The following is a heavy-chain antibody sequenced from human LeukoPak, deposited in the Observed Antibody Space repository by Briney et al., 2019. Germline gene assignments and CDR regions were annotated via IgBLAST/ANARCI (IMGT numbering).Heavy chain of an antibody. CDR3: ARAGTTGDFDY. J-gene: IGHJ4*02. D-gene: IGHD4-11*01. CDR2: IYSGGSK. Sequence: GGSLRLSCAASGFTVSSNYMSWVRQAPGKGLEWVSVIYSGGSKYYADSVKGRFTISRDNSENTLYLQMNSLRAEDTAVYYCARAGTTGDFDYRGQGTLVTVSS. V-gene: IGHV3-53*01. CDR1: GFTVSSNY.